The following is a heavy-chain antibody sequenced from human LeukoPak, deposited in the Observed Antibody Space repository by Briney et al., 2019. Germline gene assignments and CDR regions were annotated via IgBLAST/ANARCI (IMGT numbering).Heavy chain of an antibody. D-gene: IGHD5/OR15-5a*01. CDR1: DYTFTNYD. V-gene: IGHV1-18*01. CDR3: ARDESVFDI. J-gene: IGHJ3*02. Sequence: ASVNVSCKASDYTFTNYDISWVRQAPGQGLEWVGWISGYNGKTDYAQKFQGRVTMTTDTSTSTAYLELRSLRSDDTAMYYCARDESVFDIWGPGTMVTVSS. CDR2: ISGYNGKT.